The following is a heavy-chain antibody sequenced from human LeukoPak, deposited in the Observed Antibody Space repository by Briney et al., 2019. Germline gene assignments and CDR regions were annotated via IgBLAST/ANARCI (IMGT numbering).Heavy chain of an antibody. CDR1: GGSISSYY. CDR3: ARAPSPLTIFTRVGYYFDY. D-gene: IGHD3-9*01. J-gene: IGHJ4*02. CDR2: IYYSGST. V-gene: IGHV4-59*01. Sequence: SETLSLTCTVSGGSISSYYWSWIRQPPGKGLEWIGYIYYSGSTNYNPSLKSRVTISVDTSKNQFSLKLSSVTAADTAVYYCARAPSPLTIFTRVGYYFDYWGQGTLVTVSS.